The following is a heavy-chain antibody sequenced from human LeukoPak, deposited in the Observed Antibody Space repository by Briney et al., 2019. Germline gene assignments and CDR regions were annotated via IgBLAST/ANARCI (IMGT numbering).Heavy chain of an antibody. D-gene: IGHD3-22*01. J-gene: IGHJ6*03. CDR3: ARDRSSGYYAYYYYYMDV. Sequence: GGSLRLSCAASGFTFSSYSMNWVRQAPGKGLEWVSYISSSSSTIYYADSVKGRFTISRDNAKNSLYLQMNSLRAEDTAVYYCARDRSSGYYAYYYYYMDVWGKGTTVTVSS. CDR1: GFTFSSYS. CDR2: ISSSSSTI. V-gene: IGHV3-48*01.